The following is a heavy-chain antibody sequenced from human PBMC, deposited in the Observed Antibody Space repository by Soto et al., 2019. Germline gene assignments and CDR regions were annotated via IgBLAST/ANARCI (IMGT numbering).Heavy chain of an antibody. V-gene: IGHV3-23*01. Sequence: GSLRLSGAASGFTFSSYAMGWVRQGPGKGLEWVAVVSIGGSTHYADSVRGRFTISRDNSKNTLSLQMNSLTAEDTAVYFCAKRRGAGGHFDYWGQGALVTV. D-gene: IGHD2-15*01. J-gene: IGHJ4*02. CDR3: AKRRGAGGHFDY. CDR1: GFTFSSYA. CDR2: VSIGGST.